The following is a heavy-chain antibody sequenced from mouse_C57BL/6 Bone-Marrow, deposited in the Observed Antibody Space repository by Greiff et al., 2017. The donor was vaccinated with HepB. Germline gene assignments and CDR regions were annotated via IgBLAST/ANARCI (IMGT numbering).Heavy chain of an antibody. V-gene: IGHV14-4*01. CDR3: TTDYGSPFAY. J-gene: IGHJ3*01. D-gene: IGHD1-1*01. CDR1: GFNIKDDY. Sequence: EVQLQESGAELVRPGASVKLSCTASGFNIKDDYMHWVKQRPEQGLEWIGWIDPENGDTEYASKFQGKATITADSTSNTAYLQLSRLTSEDTAVYYCTTDYGSPFAYWGQGTLVTVSA. CDR2: IDPENGDT.